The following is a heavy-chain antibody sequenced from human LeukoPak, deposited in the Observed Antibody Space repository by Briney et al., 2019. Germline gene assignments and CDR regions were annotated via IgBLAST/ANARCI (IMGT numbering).Heavy chain of an antibody. CDR3: ARSLLGIIGY. CDR1: GGSFSGYY. CDR2: INHSGGT. D-gene: IGHD7-27*01. Sequence: AESLCLTCAVYGGSFSGYYWSWIRQPPGKGLEWIGEINHSGGTNYNPSLKSRVTISVDTSKNQFSLKLSSVTAADTAVYYCARSLLGIIGYWGQGTLVTVSS. J-gene: IGHJ4*02. V-gene: IGHV4-34*01.